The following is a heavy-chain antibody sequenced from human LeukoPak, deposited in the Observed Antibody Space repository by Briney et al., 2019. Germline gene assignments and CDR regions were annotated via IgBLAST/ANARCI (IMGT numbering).Heavy chain of an antibody. J-gene: IGHJ4*02. CDR2: ISYDGSYK. V-gene: IGHV3-30*03. D-gene: IGHD3-10*01. CDR3: TGNYYGSGSYADFDY. CDR1: GFTFSSYG. Sequence: GGSLRLSCAASGFTFSSYGMHWVRQAPGKGLEWVAVISYDGSYKYYADSVKGRFTISRDNSKNTLYLQMNSMRAEDTAVYYCTGNYYGSGSYADFDYWGQGTLVTVSS.